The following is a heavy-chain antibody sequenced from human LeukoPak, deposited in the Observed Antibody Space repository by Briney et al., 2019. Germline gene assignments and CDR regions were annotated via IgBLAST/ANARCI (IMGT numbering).Heavy chain of an antibody. CDR2: IYYTGGT. CDR1: GGSITSSSYY. Sequence: PSETLSLTCSVSGGSITSSSYYWGWIRQPPEKGLEWIGGIYYTGGTYYSPSLKSRVTMSVDTSNNQFSLKLSSVTAADTAVYYCARHGGTRITLVEVYYFDYWGQGNLATVSS. CDR3: ARHGGTRITLVEVYYFDY. V-gene: IGHV4-39*01. D-gene: IGHD4-11*01. J-gene: IGHJ4*02.